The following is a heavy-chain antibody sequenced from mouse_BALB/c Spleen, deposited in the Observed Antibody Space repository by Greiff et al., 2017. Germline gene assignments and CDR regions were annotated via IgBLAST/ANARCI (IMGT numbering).Heavy chain of an antibody. Sequence: VKLMESGPGLVAPSQSLSITCTVSGFSLTSYGVHWVRQPPGKGLEWLGVIWAGGSTNYNSALMSRLSISKDNSKSQVFLKMNSLQTDDTAMYYCARDRGYGSYVGAMGYWGQGASVTVSS. CDR2: IWAGGST. J-gene: IGHJ4*01. D-gene: IGHD2-10*02. CDR1: GFSLTSYG. CDR3: ARDRGYGSYVGAMGY. V-gene: IGHV2-9*02.